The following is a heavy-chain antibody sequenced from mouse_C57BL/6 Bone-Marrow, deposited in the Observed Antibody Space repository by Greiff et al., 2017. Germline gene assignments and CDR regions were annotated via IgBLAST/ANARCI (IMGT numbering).Heavy chain of an antibody. D-gene: IGHD1-1*01. Sequence: EVKLQQSVAELVRPGASVKLSCTASGFNIKNTYMHWVKQRPEQGLEWIGRIDPANGNTKYAPKFQGKATITADTSSNTAYLPLSSLTSEDTAIYYCARGGITTVVAYYAMDYWGQGTSVTVSS. CDR1: GFNIKNTY. CDR2: IDPANGNT. CDR3: ARGGITTVVAYYAMDY. J-gene: IGHJ4*01. V-gene: IGHV14-3*01.